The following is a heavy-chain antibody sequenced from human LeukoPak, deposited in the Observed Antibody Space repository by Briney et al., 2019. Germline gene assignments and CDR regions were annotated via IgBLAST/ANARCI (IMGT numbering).Heavy chain of an antibody. D-gene: IGHD6-13*01. CDR3: ARVSAAGGTRLFDY. V-gene: IGHV4-38-2*02. Sequence: SETLSLTCTVSGYSISSGYYWAWIRQPPGKGLQWIGNIYHSGNTYYNPSLKSRVSISVDTSKNQFSLRLTSVTAADTAVSYCARVSAAGGTRLFDYWGQGTLVTVSS. J-gene: IGHJ4*02. CDR1: GYSISSGYY. CDR2: IYHSGNT.